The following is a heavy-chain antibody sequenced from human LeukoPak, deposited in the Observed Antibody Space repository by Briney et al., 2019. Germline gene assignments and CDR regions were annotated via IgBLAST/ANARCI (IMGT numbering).Heavy chain of an antibody. D-gene: IGHD3-10*01. J-gene: IGHJ4*02. CDR2: ISYDGSNK. Sequence: GGSLRLSCAASGFTFSSYGMHWVRQAPGKGLEWVAVISYDGSNKYYADSVKGRFTISRDNSKNTLYLQMNSLRAEDTAVYYCAKGPTSIWFGSPPDYWGQGTLVTVSS. CDR3: AKGPTSIWFGSPPDY. V-gene: IGHV3-30*18. CDR1: GFTFSSYG.